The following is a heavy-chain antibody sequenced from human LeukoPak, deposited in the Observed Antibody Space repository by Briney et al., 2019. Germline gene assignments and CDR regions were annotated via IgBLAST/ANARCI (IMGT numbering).Heavy chain of an antibody. D-gene: IGHD6-13*01. V-gene: IGHV3-23*01. CDR2: ISGSGGST. J-gene: IGHJ5*02. Sequence: GGSLRLSCAASGFTFSNSALSWVRQAPGKGLEWVSDISGSGGSTYYADSVKGRFTISRDNSKNTLYLQMNSLRAEDTAVYYCAKDGVIAAAGTRWFDPWGQGTLVTVSS. CDR1: GFTFSNSA. CDR3: AKDGVIAAAGTRWFDP.